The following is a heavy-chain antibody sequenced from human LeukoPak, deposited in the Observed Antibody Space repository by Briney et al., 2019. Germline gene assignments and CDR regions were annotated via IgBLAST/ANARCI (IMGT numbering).Heavy chain of an antibody. CDR3: ARVLTDSRGWYHFDY. CDR1: GFTFSNYG. V-gene: IGHV3-48*02. J-gene: IGHJ4*02. CDR2: ITGTSSTI. D-gene: IGHD6-19*01. Sequence: GGSLRLSCVGSGFTFSNYGMHWVRQAPGKGLEWVSYITGTSSTIYYADSVKGRFTVSRDNARNSLYLQMNSLRDEDTAVYYCARVLTDSRGWYHFDYWGQGTLVTVSS.